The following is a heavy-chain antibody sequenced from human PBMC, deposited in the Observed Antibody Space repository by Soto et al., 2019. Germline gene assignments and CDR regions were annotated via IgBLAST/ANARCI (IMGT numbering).Heavy chain of an antibody. Sequence: ASVKVSCKASGGTVSSYAISWVRQAPGQGLEWMGGIIPIFGTANYAQKFQGRVTITADESTSTAYMELSSLRSEDTAVYYCARDGYNYGRRYYYGMDVWGQGTTVTVSS. V-gene: IGHV1-69*13. CDR1: GGTVSSYA. CDR3: ARDGYNYGRRYYYGMDV. D-gene: IGHD5-12*01. J-gene: IGHJ6*02. CDR2: IIPIFGTA.